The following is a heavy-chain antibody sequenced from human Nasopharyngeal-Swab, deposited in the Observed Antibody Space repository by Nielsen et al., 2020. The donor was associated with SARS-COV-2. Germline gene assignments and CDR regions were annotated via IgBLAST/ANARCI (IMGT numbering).Heavy chain of an antibody. D-gene: IGHD2-15*01. CDR3: ARDLEDIVVVVAASNWFDP. J-gene: IGHJ5*02. V-gene: IGHV5-10-1*01. CDR2: IDPSDSYT. Sequence: VRQMPGKGLEWMGRIDPSDSYTNYSPSFQGHVTISADKSISTAYMELSRLRSDDTAVYYCARDLEDIVVVVAASNWFDPWGQGTLVTVSS.